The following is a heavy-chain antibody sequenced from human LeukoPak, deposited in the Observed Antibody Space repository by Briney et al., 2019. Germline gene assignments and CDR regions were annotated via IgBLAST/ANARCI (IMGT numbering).Heavy chain of an antibody. V-gene: IGHV1-46*01. J-gene: IGHJ3*02. Sequence: ASVKVSCKAPGYTFTSNYLHWLRQAPGQGLEWMGIINPSGGTTNYAQKFQGRVTITTDESTSTAYMELSSLRSEDTAVYYCARVGMTTVVTEAFDIWGQGTMVTVSS. D-gene: IGHD4-23*01. CDR3: ARVGMTTVVTEAFDI. CDR2: INPSGGTT. CDR1: GYTFTSNY.